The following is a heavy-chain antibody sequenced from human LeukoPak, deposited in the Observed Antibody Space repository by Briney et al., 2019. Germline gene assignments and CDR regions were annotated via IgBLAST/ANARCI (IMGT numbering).Heavy chain of an antibody. D-gene: IGHD3-16*02. CDR2: INRDGSDT. J-gene: IGHJ4*02. CDR3: AKERAGYTNPYYFDY. Sequence: GGSRRLSVAAPGFTFVPSWRHWVRKAPGRGRGWVSHINRDGSDTSYADSVKGRFTISRDNSKNTLYLQLNSLRAEDTAVYYCAKERAGYTNPYYFDYWGQGTLVTVSS. V-gene: IGHV3-74*01. CDR1: GFTFVPSW.